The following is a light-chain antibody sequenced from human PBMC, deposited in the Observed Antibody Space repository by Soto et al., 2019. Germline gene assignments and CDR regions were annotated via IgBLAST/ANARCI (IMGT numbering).Light chain of an antibody. CDR3: QQLDSNPYT. CDR2: AAS. V-gene: IGKV1-9*01. J-gene: IGKJ3*01. Sequence: DLQLTQSPSFLSASVGDRVTITCRASQGITSYLAWYQQKPGKAPKLLIYAASTLQSGVPSRFSGSGSGTEFTLTISSLQPEDFASYYCQQLDSNPYTFGPGTTVDVK. CDR1: QGITSY.